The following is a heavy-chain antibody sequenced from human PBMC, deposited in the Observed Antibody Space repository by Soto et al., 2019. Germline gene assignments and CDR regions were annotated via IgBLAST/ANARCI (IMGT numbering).Heavy chain of an antibody. CDR3: ARALTGYGMDV. CDR2: ISAYNGNT. CDR1: GYTFTSYG. V-gene: IGHV1-18*01. J-gene: IGHJ6*02. Sequence: GASVKVSCKASGYTFTSYGISWVRQAPGQGLEWMGRISAYNGNTNYAQKFQGRVTMTTDASTSTAHMELGSLRSDDTAIYYCARALTGYGMDVWGRGTTVTVSS.